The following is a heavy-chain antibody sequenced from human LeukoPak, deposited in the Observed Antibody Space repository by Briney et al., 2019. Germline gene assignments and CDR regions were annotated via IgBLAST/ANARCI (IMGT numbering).Heavy chain of an antibody. V-gene: IGHV3-21*01. J-gene: IGHJ3*02. CDR3: ARDRHYDSGGGLDDALDI. CDR1: GFTFSTYS. D-gene: IGHD3-22*01. Sequence: NPGGSLRLSCAASGFTFSTYSMNWVRQAPGKGLEWVSSISGSSSYIYYADSVKGRFTISRDNAKNSLYLQMNSLRAEDTAVYFCARDRHYDSGGGLDDALDIWGQGTMVTVSS. CDR2: ISGSSSYI.